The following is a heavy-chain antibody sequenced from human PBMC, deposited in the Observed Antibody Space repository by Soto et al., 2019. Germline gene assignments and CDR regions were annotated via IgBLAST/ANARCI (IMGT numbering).Heavy chain of an antibody. CDR1: GGTFSSYA. CDR2: IIPIFGTA. J-gene: IGHJ5*02. D-gene: IGHD6-19*01. Sequence: SVKVSCKASGGTFSSYAISWVRQAPGQGLEWMGGIIPIFGTANYAQKFQGRVTITADESTSTAYMELSSLRSEDTAVYYCARGGGYSSGGEDWFDPWGQGTLVTVSS. V-gene: IGHV1-69*13. CDR3: ARGGGYSSGGEDWFDP.